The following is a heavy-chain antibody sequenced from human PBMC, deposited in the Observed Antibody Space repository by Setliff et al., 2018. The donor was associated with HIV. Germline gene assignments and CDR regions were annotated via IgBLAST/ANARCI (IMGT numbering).Heavy chain of an antibody. J-gene: IGHJ6*03. Sequence: PSETLSLTCSISGGFISSYYWTWIRQAPGKGLEWIGHVYYTGSTNYNPSVKSRVTISVDTSKNQFSLKLSSVTAADTAVYYCARRRPPPSGAYSQYSMDVWGKGTTVTVSS. V-gene: IGHV4-59*08. CDR1: GGFISSYY. D-gene: IGHD1-26*01. CDR2: VYYTGST. CDR3: ARRRPPPSGAYSQYSMDV.